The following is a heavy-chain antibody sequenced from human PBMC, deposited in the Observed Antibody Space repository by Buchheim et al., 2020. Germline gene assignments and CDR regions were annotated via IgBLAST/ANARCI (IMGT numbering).Heavy chain of an antibody. CDR1: GDPITSGPYS. V-gene: IGHV4-30-2*01. CDR3: ARGYRFAYYFDY. Sequence: QLQLQESDSGLVKPSQTLSLTCAVSGDPITSGPYSWSWVRQRPGKGLEWIGYTYHSGSPNYNPSLKSRVIISVDQSKNQFSLNLRSMTAADTAVYYCARGYRFAYYFDYWGQGTL. CDR2: TYHSGSP. J-gene: IGHJ4*02. D-gene: IGHD3-16*01.